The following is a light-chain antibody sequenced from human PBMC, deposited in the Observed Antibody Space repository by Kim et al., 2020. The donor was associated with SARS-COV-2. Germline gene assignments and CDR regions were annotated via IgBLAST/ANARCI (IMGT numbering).Light chain of an antibody. CDR1: QGISNS. V-gene: IGKV1-NL1*01. CDR3: QQYYSHPLT. J-gene: IGKJ4*01. Sequence: ASVGDGLTLTCRASQGISNSLAWYQQRLGKAPKLLLSATSKLERGVPSRFSGSGSGTTYTLTISNLQPEDLATYYCQQYYSHPLTFGGGTKVDIK. CDR2: ATS.